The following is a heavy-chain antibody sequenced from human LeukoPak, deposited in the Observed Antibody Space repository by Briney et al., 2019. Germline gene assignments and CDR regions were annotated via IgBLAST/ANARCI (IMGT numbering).Heavy chain of an antibody. D-gene: IGHD2-8*01. Sequence: GGSLRLSCAASGFTFSSYAMSWVRQAPGKGLEWVSAISGSGGSTYYAGSVKGRFTISRDNSKNTLYLQMNSLRAEDTAVYYCAKAPGMRNAFDIWGQGTMVTVSS. CDR3: AKAPGMRNAFDI. CDR1: GFTFSSYA. J-gene: IGHJ3*02. V-gene: IGHV3-23*01. CDR2: ISGSGGST.